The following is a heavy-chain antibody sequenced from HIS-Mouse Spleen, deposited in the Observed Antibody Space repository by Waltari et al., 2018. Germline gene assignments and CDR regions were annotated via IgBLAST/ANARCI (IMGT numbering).Heavy chain of an antibody. V-gene: IGHV4-39*07. CDR1: GGSISSSSYY. D-gene: IGHD3-22*01. J-gene: IGHJ4*02. CDR2: IYYSGGT. CDR3: ARVPQHDSSGYYYFDY. Sequence: QLQLQESGPGLVKPSETLSLTCTVSGGSISSSSYYWGWIRQPPGKGLAWIGGIYYSGGTHYHPSLESRVTISVDTSKNQFSLKLSSVTAADTAVYYCARVPQHDSSGYYYFDYWGQGTLVTVSS.